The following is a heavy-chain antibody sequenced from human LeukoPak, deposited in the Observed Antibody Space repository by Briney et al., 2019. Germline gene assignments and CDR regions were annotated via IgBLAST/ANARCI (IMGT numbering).Heavy chain of an antibody. CDR3: ARVAAGYSVNYFDY. D-gene: IGHD4-23*01. V-gene: IGHV3-48*02. Sequence: GGSLRLSCAASGFTFSSNSMNWVRQAPGKGLEWVSYISSSSSTTYYADSVKGRFTISRDNAKNSLYLQMNSLRDEDTAVYYCARVAAGYSVNYFDYWGQGTLVTVSS. CDR1: GFTFSSNS. CDR2: ISSSSSTT. J-gene: IGHJ4*02.